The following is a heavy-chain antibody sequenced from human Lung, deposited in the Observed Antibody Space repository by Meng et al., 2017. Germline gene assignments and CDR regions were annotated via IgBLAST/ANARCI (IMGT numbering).Heavy chain of an antibody. D-gene: IGHD1-26*01. CDR1: GGSITSSTW. J-gene: IGHJ4*02. Sequence: GQLQESGPRLVKPSGTLSLTCAVSGGSITSSTWWSWVRQTPGKGLEWFGEIFHSGSTNYNPPLESRVTISVDKSKNQFSLKVYSVTAADTATYYCARFDISSSGRGDYWGQGILVTVSS. CDR2: IFHSGST. CDR3: ARFDISSSGRGDY. V-gene: IGHV4-4*02.